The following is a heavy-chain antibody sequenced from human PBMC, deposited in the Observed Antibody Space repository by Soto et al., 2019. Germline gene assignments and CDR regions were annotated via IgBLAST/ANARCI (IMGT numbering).Heavy chain of an antibody. V-gene: IGHV5-51*01. J-gene: IGHJ4*02. D-gene: IGHD6-19*01. CDR2: IYPGDSDT. CDR1: GYSFTSYW. Sequence: ESLKISCKGSGYSFTSYWIGWVRQMPGKGLEWMGIIYPGDSDTRYSPSFQGQVTISADKSISTAYLQWSSLKASDTAMYYCASLGKDSSGIYYFDYWGQGTLVTVSS. CDR3: ASLGKDSSGIYYFDY.